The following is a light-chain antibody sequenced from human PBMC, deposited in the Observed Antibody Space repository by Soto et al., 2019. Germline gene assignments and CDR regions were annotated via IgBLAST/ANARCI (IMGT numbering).Light chain of an antibody. CDR2: HAS. V-gene: IGKV1-33*01. CDR3: QQSYSTPQIT. J-gene: IGKJ5*01. CDR1: QDITHF. Sequence: DIQMTQSPSSLSASVGDRVTITCQASQDITHFLNWYQQKPGKAPKLLIYHASNLETGVPSRFSGSGSGTHFTFTISSLQPEDFATYYCQQSYSTPQITFGQGTRLEIK.